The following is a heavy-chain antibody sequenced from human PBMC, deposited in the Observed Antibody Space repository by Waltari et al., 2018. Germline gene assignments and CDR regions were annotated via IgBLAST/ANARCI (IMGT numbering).Heavy chain of an antibody. CDR3: ARSITMIVVVPRY. D-gene: IGHD3-22*01. CDR2: IHTNSGGT. V-gene: IGHV1-2*02. J-gene: IGHJ1*01. CDR1: GYTFTGYY. Sequence: QVQLVQSGAEVKKPGASVKVSCKASGYTFTGYYMHWVRQAPGQGLEWMGWIHTNSGGTNYAQKFQGRVTMPRDTSISTAYMELSRLRSDDTAVYYCARSITMIVVVPRYWGQGTLVTVSS.